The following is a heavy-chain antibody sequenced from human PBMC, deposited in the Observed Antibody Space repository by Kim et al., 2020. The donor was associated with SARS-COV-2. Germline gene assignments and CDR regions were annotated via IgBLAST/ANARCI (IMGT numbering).Heavy chain of an antibody. J-gene: IGHJ4*02. Sequence: YAVSVKSRIIINPDTSKNQFALQLNSVTPEDTAVYYCVRSNILIPRLPDYWGQGTLVTVSS. V-gene: IGHV6-1*01. D-gene: IGHD2-8*01. CDR3: VRSNILIPRLPDY.